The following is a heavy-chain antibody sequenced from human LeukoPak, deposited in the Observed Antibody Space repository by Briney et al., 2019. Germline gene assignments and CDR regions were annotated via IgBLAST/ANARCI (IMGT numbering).Heavy chain of an antibody. J-gene: IGHJ3*02. CDR1: GGSISSSSYY. V-gene: IGHV4-39*07. Sequence: SETLSLTCTVSGGSISSSSYYWGWIRQPPGKGLEWIGYIYHSGSTYYNPSLKSRVTISVDRSKNQFSLKLSSVTAADTAVYYCASHFTYYYDSSGYYYRNSDAFDIWGQGTMVAVSS. D-gene: IGHD3-22*01. CDR3: ASHFTYYYDSSGYYYRNSDAFDI. CDR2: IYHSGST.